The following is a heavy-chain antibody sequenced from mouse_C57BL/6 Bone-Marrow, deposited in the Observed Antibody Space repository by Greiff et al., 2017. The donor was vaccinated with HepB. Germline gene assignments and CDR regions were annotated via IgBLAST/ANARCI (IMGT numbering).Heavy chain of an antibody. Sequence: EVMLVESEGGLVQPGSSMKLSCTASGFTFSDYYMAWVRQVPEKGLEWVANINYDGSSTYYLDSLKSRFIISRDNAKNILYLQMSSLKSEDTATYYCARDSSYWYFDVWGTGTTVTGSS. V-gene: IGHV5-16*01. J-gene: IGHJ1*03. CDR2: INYDGSST. D-gene: IGHD1-1*01. CDR3: ARDSSYWYFDV. CDR1: GFTFSDYY.